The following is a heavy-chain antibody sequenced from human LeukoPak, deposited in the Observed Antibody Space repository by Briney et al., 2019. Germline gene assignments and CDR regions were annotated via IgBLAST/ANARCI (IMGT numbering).Heavy chain of an antibody. D-gene: IGHD3-3*01. V-gene: IGHV3-15*01. J-gene: IGHJ4*02. Sequence: KAGGSLRLSCAASGFTFSNAWMSWVRQAPGKGLEWVGRIKSKTDGGTTDYAAPVKGRFTISRDDSKNTLYLQMNSLKTEDTAVYYCTTDMAGLYDFWSGYGTDYWGQGTLVTVSS. CDR2: IKSKTDGGTT. CDR1: GFTFSNAW. CDR3: TTDMAGLYDFWSGYGTDY.